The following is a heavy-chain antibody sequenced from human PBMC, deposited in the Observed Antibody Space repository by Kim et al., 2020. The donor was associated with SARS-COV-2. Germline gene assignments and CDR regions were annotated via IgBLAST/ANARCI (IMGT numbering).Heavy chain of an antibody. D-gene: IGHD1-26*01. J-gene: IGHJ6*02. CDR3: ATGPGATSVKDYYYGMDV. CDR1: GYTLTELS. CDR2: FDPEDGET. Sequence: ASVKVSCKVSGYTLTELSMHWVRQAPGKGLEWMGGFDPEDGETIYAQKFQGRVTMTEDTSTDTAYMELSSLRSEDTAVYYCATGPGATSVKDYYYGMDVWGQGTTVTVSS. V-gene: IGHV1-24*01.